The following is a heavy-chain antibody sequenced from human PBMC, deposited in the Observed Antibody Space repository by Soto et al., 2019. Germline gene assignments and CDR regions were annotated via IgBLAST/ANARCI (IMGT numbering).Heavy chain of an antibody. Sequence: QVQLVQSGAEVKKPGSSVKVSCKASGGTFSSYAMSWVRQAPGQGLEGMGGIIPIFGTANYAQTFQGRVTITADTSTSTAYMELGSMRSDDTAVYYCAGRSYGYRYGYEGNGDYWGQGTLVTVSS. CDR3: AGRSYGYRYGYEGNGDY. D-gene: IGHD5-18*01. CDR2: IIPIFGTA. CDR1: GGTFSSYA. J-gene: IGHJ4*02. V-gene: IGHV1-69*06.